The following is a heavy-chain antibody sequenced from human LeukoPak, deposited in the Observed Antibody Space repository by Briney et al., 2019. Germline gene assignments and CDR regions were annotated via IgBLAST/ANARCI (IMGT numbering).Heavy chain of an antibody. V-gene: IGHV3-64D*09. Sequence: PGGSLRLSCSASGFTFSSYAMHWVRQAPGKGLEYVSAISSKGGSTYYADSVKGRFTISRDNPKNTLYLRMSGLRTEDTAVYYCVKDHGSNGDYGDWFDFWGQGTLVTVSS. CDR2: ISSKGGST. CDR3: VKDHGSNGDYGDWFDF. CDR1: GFTFSSYA. D-gene: IGHD4-17*01. J-gene: IGHJ4*02.